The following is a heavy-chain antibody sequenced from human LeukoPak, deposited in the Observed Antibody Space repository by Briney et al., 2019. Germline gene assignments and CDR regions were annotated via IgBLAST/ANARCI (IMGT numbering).Heavy chain of an antibody. J-gene: IGHJ4*02. CDR1: GGSISSGSYF. Sequence: SQTLSLTCTVSGGSISSGSYFWSWIRQPAGKGLEWIGRIYTSGRTNYNPSLKSRVTISVDTSKNQFSLKLSSVTAADTAVYYCARDNRSSGPDYWGQGTLVTVSS. D-gene: IGHD6-19*01. CDR2: IYTSGRT. CDR3: ARDNRSSGPDY. V-gene: IGHV4-61*02.